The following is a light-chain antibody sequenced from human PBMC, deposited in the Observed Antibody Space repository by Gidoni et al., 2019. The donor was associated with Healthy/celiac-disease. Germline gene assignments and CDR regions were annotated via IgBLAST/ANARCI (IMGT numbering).Light chain of an antibody. J-gene: IGKJ4*01. Sequence: AIRMTQSPSPFSASTGDRVTITCRASQGISSYLAWYQQKPGKAPKLLIYAASTLQSGVPSMFSGSGSGTGFTLTIICLQSEDFATYYCQHYYSYPPAFGGGTKVEIK. CDR3: QHYYSYPPA. V-gene: IGKV1-8*01. CDR1: QGISSY. CDR2: AAS.